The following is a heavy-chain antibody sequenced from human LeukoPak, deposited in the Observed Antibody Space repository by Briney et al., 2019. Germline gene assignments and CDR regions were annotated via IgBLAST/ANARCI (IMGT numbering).Heavy chain of an antibody. D-gene: IGHD6-19*01. CDR1: GFTFSSYA. J-gene: IGHJ4*02. CDR2: ISGSGGST. Sequence: GGSLRLSCAASGFTFSSYAMSWVRQAPGKGLEWVSAISGSGGSTYYADSVKGRFTISRDNSKNTLYLQMNSLRAEDTAVYYCAKGVSVAGKMDYFDYWGQGTLVTVSS. V-gene: IGHV3-23*01. CDR3: AKGVSVAGKMDYFDY.